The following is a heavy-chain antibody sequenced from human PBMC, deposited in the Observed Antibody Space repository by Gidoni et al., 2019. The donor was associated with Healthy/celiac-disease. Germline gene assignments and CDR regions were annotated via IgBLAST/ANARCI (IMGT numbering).Heavy chain of an antibody. CDR1: GFHFSSYA. CDR2: ISGSGGTT. D-gene: IGHD2-2*02. Sequence: EVQLLESGGGLVQTGGSLRLSCAASGFHFSSYAMSCVRQAPGKGLAWFSAISGSGGTTYYADSVKGRFTISRDNSKNTLYLQMNSLRAADTAVYYCAKIGYCSSTSCYMAEYFQHWGQGTLVTVSS. V-gene: IGHV3-23*01. J-gene: IGHJ1*01. CDR3: AKIGYCSSTSCYMAEYFQH.